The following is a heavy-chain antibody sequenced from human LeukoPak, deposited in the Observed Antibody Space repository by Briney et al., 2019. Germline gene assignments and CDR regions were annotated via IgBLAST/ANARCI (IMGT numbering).Heavy chain of an antibody. D-gene: IGHD6-13*01. CDR1: GFTFTSSA. CDR3: AATPPHRYSSSWYSFDY. Sequence: SVKVSCKASGFTFTSSAMQWVRQARGQRLEWIGWIVVGSGNTNYAQKFQERVTITRDMSTSTAYMELSSLRSEDTAVYYCAATPPHRYSSSWYSFDYWGQGTLVTVSS. CDR2: IVVGSGNT. J-gene: IGHJ4*02. V-gene: IGHV1-58*02.